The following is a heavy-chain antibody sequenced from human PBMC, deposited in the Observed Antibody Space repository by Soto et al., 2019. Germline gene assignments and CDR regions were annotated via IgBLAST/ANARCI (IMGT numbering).Heavy chain of an antibody. V-gene: IGHV3-33*01. J-gene: IGHJ4*02. CDR2: IWYDGSNK. CDR3: ARTSKIVVVIEHPFDY. CDR1: GFTFSSYG. Sequence: GGSLRLSCAASGFTFSSYGMHWVRQAPGKGLEWVAVIWYDGSNKYYADSVKGRFTISRDNSKNTLYLQMNSLRAEDTAVYYCARTSKIVVVIEHPFDYWGQGTLVTVSS. D-gene: IGHD3-22*01.